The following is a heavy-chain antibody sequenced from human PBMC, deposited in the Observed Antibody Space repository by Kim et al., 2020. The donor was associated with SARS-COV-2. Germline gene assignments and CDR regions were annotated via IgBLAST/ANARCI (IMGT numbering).Heavy chain of an antibody. D-gene: IGHD6-19*01. J-gene: IGHJ5*02. CDR3: ARGVSSAWTLRPWFDP. CDR1: GGSFSSSSC. Sequence: SETLSLTCAVSGGSFSSSSCWSWVRQPPGKGLEWIGEIDHSGTTNYNPSLKSRVTISVDKSTTQFSLRLKSVTAADTAVYYCARGVSSAWTLRPWFDPWGQGTLVTVSS. V-gene: IGHV4-4*02. CDR2: IDHSGTT.